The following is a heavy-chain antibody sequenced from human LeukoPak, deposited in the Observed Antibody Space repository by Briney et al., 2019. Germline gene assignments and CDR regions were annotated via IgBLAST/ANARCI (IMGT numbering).Heavy chain of an antibody. D-gene: IGHD1-26*01. V-gene: IGHV3-23*01. CDR2: ISYSGYTT. Sequence: PGGSLRLSCAASGFTFSNYAVTWVRQAPGKGLEWLSGISYSGYTTYYADSVKGRFTISRDNSQNTLHLQMNSLSAEDTAVYCAKDASLGGWESTHFDLWGQGALVTVSS. CDR3: AKDASLGGWESTHFDL. J-gene: IGHJ4*02. CDR1: GFTFSNYA.